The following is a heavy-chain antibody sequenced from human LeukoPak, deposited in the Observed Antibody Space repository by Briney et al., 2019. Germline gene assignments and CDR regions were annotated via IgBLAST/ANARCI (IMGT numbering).Heavy chain of an antibody. CDR1: GFTLSSYS. Sequence: PGGSLRLSYAASGFTLSSYSMSWVRQAPGKGLEWVSSISSSSSYIYYADSVKGRFTISRDDARNSLYLQMNSLRAEDTAVYYCARDVKGRWELLGSHDYWGQGTLVTVSS. CDR3: ARDVKGRWELLGSHDY. V-gene: IGHV3-21*01. D-gene: IGHD1-26*01. J-gene: IGHJ4*02. CDR2: ISSSSSYI.